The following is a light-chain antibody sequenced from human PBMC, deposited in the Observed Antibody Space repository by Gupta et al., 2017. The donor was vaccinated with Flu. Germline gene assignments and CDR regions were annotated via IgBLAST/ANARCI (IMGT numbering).Light chain of an antibody. V-gene: IGLV4-60*03. CDR2: LEGSGSY. CDR1: SGHSSYI. J-gene: IGLJ3*02. Sequence: QPVLTPSSSASASLGSSVKLTCTLSSGHSSYIIAWHQQQPGKAPRYLMKLEGSGSYNKGSGVPDRFSGSSSGADRYLTISSLQSEEEADYYCETGDSNNSGVFGGGTKLTVL. CDR3: ETGDSNNSGV.